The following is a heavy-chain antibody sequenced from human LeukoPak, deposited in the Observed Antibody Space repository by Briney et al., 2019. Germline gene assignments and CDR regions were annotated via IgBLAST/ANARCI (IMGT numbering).Heavy chain of an antibody. CDR1: GYTFTGYY. Sequence: PVKASCKASGYTFTGYYMHRVRQAPGQGLEWMGRIIPILGIANYAQKFQGRVTITADKSTSTAYMELSRLRSEGTAVYYCASGSLSGYSVDYWGGGALVTVSS. CDR2: IIPILGIA. D-gene: IGHD3-22*01. J-gene: IGHJ4*02. V-gene: IGHV1-69*02. CDR3: ASGSLSGYSVDY.